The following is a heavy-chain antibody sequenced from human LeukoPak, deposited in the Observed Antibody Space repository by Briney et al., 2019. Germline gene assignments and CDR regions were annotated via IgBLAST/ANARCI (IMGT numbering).Heavy chain of an antibody. CDR1: GGSISSYN. CDR2: IYTSGST. V-gene: IGHV4-4*07. CDR3: ARVGKGSGNFDY. Sequence: SETLSLTCTDSGGSISSYNWSWIRQPAGKGLEWIGRIYTSGSTNYNPSLKSRVTMSVDTSKNQFSLKLSSVTAADTAVYYCARVGKGSGNFDYWGQGTLVTVSS. D-gene: IGHD2-15*01. J-gene: IGHJ4*02.